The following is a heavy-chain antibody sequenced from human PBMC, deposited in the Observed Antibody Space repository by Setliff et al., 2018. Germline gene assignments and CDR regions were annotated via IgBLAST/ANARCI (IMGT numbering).Heavy chain of an antibody. V-gene: IGHV2-5*01. CDR3: ARDRGVISLDY. D-gene: IGHD3-10*01. J-gene: IGHJ4*02. CDR2: INWNDDK. CDR1: GFSLSSCGVG. Sequence: SGPTLVNPTQTLTLTCTFSGFSLSSCGVGVGWIRQPPGKALEWLALINWNDDKRYSPSLRTRLTITKDTSENQVVLAMTNMDPVDTATYYCARDRGVISLDYWGQGTLVTVSS.